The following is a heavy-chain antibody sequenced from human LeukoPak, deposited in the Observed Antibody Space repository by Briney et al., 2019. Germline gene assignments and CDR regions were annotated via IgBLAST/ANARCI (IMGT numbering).Heavy chain of an antibody. CDR3: ARGDGYNYDY. J-gene: IGHJ4*02. Sequence: SETLSLTCTVSGGSISSGGYYWSWIRQHPGKGLEWIGYIYYSGSTNYNPSLKSRVTISVDTSKNQFSLKLSSVTAADTAVYYCARGDGYNYDYWGQGTLVTVSS. CDR2: IYYSGST. CDR1: GGSISSGGYY. V-gene: IGHV4-61*08. D-gene: IGHD5-24*01.